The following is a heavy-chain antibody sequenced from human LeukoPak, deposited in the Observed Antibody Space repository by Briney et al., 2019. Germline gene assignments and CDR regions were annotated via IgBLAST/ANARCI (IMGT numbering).Heavy chain of an antibody. CDR1: GYSFTSYW. Sequence: GESLKISCKGSGYSFTSYWIGWVRQMPGKGLEWMGIIYPDDPETRYSPSFQGQVTISADKSINTAYLQWRSLKASDTAMYYCARRGGYIDAFDIWGQGTMVTVSS. V-gene: IGHV5-51*01. D-gene: IGHD3-16*01. CDR2: IYPDDPET. J-gene: IGHJ3*02. CDR3: ARRGGYIDAFDI.